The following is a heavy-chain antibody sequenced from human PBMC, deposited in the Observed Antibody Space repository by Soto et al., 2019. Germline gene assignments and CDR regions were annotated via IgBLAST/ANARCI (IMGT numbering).Heavy chain of an antibody. V-gene: IGHV1-18*04. CDR1: GYTFTHYG. Sequence: QVHLVQSGGEVKKSGASVKVSCKASGYTFTHYGISWVRQAPGQGLEWMGWISGYNGNTYYTQKVQGRVTMTTDTSTNTAYMELRSLRSDDTAVYYCARDGPATAALSWDYWGQGTLVTVSS. J-gene: IGHJ4*02. CDR2: ISGYNGNT. D-gene: IGHD2-2*01. CDR3: ARDGPATAALSWDY.